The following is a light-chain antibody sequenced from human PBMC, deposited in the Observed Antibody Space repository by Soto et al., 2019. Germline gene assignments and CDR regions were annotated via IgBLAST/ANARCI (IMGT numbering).Light chain of an antibody. CDR1: QSVDSAF. Sequence: EIVLTQSPGSLSLSLGERATLSCRASQSVDSAFFAWYQQKPGQPPRLLMYGASRRATGIPDRFSGSGSGTNFTLTISRLEPEDFAMYYCQQYASSLTFGQGTKVEI. CDR3: QQYASSLT. V-gene: IGKV3-20*01. J-gene: IGKJ1*01. CDR2: GAS.